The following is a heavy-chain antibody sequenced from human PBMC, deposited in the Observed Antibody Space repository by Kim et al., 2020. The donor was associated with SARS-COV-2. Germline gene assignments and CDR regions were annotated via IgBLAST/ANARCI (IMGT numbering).Heavy chain of an antibody. V-gene: IGHV3-21*01. D-gene: IGHD3-10*01. CDR1: GFTFSSYS. CDR3: ARDNYGSGSYYNGGFDY. Sequence: GGSLRLSCAASGFTFSSYSMNWVRQAPGKGLEWVSSISSSSSYIYYADSVKGRFTISRDNAKNTLYLQMNSLRAEDTAVYYCARDNYGSGSYYNGGFDYWGQGTLVTVSS. CDR2: ISSSSSYI. J-gene: IGHJ4*02.